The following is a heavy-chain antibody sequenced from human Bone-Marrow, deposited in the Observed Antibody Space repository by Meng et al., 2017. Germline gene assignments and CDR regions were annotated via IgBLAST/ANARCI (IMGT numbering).Heavy chain of an antibody. D-gene: IGHD2-15*01. J-gene: IGHJ3*02. CDR2: ISGSGGST. CDR3: AKASCSGGSCYSRSAFDI. V-gene: IGHV3-23*01. CDR1: GFTFSSYA. Sequence: GGSLRLPCAASGFTFSSYAMSWVRQAPGKGLEWVSAISGSGGSTYYADSVKGRFTISRDNSKNTLYLQMNSLRAEDTAVYYCAKASCSGGSCYSRSAFDIWGQGTMVTVSS.